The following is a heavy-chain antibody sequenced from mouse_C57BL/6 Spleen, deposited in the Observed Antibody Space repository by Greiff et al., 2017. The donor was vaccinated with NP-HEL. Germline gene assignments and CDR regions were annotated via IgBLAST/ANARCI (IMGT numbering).Heavy chain of an antibody. CDR1: GYTFTSYW. D-gene: IGHD2-3*01. J-gene: IGHJ2*01. CDR3: ARGGIYDGYQYYFDY. CDR2: IYPGSGST. Sequence: QVQLQQSGAELVKPGASVKMSCKASGYTFTSYWITWVKQRPGQGLEWIGDIYPGSGSTNYNEKFKSKATLTVDTSSSTAYMQLSSLTSEDSAVYYCARGGIYDGYQYYFDYWGQGTTLTVSS. V-gene: IGHV1-55*01.